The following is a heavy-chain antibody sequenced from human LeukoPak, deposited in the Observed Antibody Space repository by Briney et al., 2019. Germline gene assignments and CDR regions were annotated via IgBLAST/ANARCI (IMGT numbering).Heavy chain of an antibody. D-gene: IGHD2-21*02. J-gene: IGHJ5*02. CDR1: GFTFSSYA. CDR2: ISGSGGST. V-gene: IGHV3-23*01. CDR3: AKDKTGAYCGGDCYPGGNWFDP. Sequence: PGGSLRLSCAASGFTFSSYAMSWVRQAPGKGLERVSAISGSGGSTYYADSVKGRFTISRDNSKNTLYLQMNSLRAEDTAVYYCAKDKTGAYCGGDCYPGGNWFDPWGQGTLVTVSS.